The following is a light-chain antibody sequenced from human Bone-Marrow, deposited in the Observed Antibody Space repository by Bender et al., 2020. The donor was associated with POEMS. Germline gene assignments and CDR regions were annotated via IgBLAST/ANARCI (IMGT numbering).Light chain of an antibody. J-gene: IGLJ3*02. V-gene: IGLV2-23*02. CDR1: SADVGNYNL. CDR2: EVS. Sequence: QSALTQPASVSGSPGQSITISCTGSSADVGNYNLVSWYQQHPGTAPKLLLYEVSKRPSGISDRFSGSKSGSTASLTISGLQADNEGDYYCCSYGGSSNLFGGETKLTVL. CDR3: CSYGGSSNL.